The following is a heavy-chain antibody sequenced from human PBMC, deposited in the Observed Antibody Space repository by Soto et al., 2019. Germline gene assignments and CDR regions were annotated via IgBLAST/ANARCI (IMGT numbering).Heavy chain of an antibody. J-gene: IGHJ4*02. CDR2: ISGSGGST. CDR1: GFTFSSYA. CDR3: AKDEVRTGTTGY. D-gene: IGHD1-7*01. V-gene: IGHV3-23*01. Sequence: EVQLLESGGGLVQPGGSLRLSCAASGFTFSSYAMSWVHQAPGKGLEWVSAISGSGGSTYYADSVKGRFTISRDNSKNTLYLQMNSLRAEDTAVYYCAKDEVRTGTTGYWGQGTLVTVSS.